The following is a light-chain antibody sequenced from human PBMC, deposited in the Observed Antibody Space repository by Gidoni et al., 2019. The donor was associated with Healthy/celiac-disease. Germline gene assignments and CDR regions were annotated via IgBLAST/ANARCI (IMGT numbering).Light chain of an antibody. J-gene: IGKJ2*01. Sequence: EIVLTQSQGTLSLSPGERATLSCRASQSVSSSYLAWYHQKPGQAPRLLIYGASSRATGIPDRFSCSGSGTDFTLTISRLEPEDFAVYYCHQYGSSPRTFGQGTKLEIK. CDR3: HQYGSSPRT. CDR2: GAS. V-gene: IGKV3-20*01. CDR1: QSVSSSY.